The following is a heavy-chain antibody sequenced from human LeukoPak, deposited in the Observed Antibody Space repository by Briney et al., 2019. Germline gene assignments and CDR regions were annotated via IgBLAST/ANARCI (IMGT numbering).Heavy chain of an antibody. Sequence: PGGSLRLSCAVSGFTFSNYAMSWVRQAPGKGLEWVSVITGSGDKTYYADSVKGRFTISRDNSKNTLYLQLNRLKADDTAAYYCARAGGSWSYWGQGTLVTASS. J-gene: IGHJ4*02. CDR2: ITGSGDKT. CDR1: GFTFSNYA. V-gene: IGHV3-23*01. D-gene: IGHD6-13*01. CDR3: ARAGGSWSY.